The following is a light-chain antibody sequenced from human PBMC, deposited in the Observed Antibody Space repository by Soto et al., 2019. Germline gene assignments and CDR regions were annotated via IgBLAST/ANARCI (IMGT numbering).Light chain of an antibody. CDR3: QQQGT. Sequence: EIVLTQSAGKLSLSPGERATLSCRASRSLSSSYVVWYQQKPGQAPRLLIYAASRRATGIPDRVSGSGSATEYTLTISRLEPEDFAVYYCQQQGTFGQGTKLEIK. CDR2: AAS. J-gene: IGKJ2*01. V-gene: IGKV3-20*01. CDR1: RSLSSSY.